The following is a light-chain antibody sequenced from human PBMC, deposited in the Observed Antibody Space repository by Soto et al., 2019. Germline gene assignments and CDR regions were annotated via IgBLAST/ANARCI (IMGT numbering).Light chain of an antibody. CDR3: QKYNSAPRT. J-gene: IGKJ1*01. CDR1: QGISRY. V-gene: IGKV1-27*01. CDR2: AAS. Sequence: DIVMTQSPSTLSSSLGERVTLTCRASQGISRYLAWYQQKPGQAPRLLIYAASSLASGIPDGFSGSGSGTDFTLTISSLQPEDVAIYYCQKYNSAPRTFGQGTKVEIK.